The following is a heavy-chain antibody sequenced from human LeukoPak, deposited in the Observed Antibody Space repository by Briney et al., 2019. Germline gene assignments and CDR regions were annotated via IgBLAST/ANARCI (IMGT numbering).Heavy chain of an antibody. D-gene: IGHD2-2*01. Sequence: GGSLRLSCAASGFTFSSYWMHWVRQAPGKGLVWVSCINSDGSRTTYADSVKGRFTISRDNAKNTLYLQMNSLRAGDTAVYYCARDRSSTSWYDAFDIWGRGTMVTVSS. CDR2: INSDGSRT. CDR3: ARDRSSTSWYDAFDI. J-gene: IGHJ3*02. V-gene: IGHV3-74*01. CDR1: GFTFSSYW.